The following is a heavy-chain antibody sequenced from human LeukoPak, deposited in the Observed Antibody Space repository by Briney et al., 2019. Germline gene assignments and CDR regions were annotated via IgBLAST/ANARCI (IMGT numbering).Heavy chain of an antibody. Sequence: GASVKVSCKASGYTFPSYFMHWVRQAPGQGLEWMGIINPSGGSTSYAQKFQGRVTMTRDTSTSTVYMELSSLRSEDTAVYYCARDPVAGDERWGQGTLVTVSS. J-gene: IGHJ4*02. CDR1: GYTFPSYF. CDR3: ARDPVAGDER. V-gene: IGHV1-46*01. CDR2: INPSGGST. D-gene: IGHD6-19*01.